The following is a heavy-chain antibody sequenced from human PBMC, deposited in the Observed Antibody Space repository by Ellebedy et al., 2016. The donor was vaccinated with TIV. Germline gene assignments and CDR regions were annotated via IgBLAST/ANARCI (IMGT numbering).Heavy chain of an antibody. D-gene: IGHD2-8*01. CDR3: ARVLYGSPV. CDR1: GGSISSFY. J-gene: IGHJ3*01. CDR2: IYQSGSA. Sequence: MPSETLSLTCTVSGGSISSFYWSWIRQPPGKGLEWIGYIYQSGSANYNPSLKSRATLSVDTFKNQFSLKLSSVTASDTAVYYCARVLYGSPVWGQGTMVTVSS. V-gene: IGHV4-4*09.